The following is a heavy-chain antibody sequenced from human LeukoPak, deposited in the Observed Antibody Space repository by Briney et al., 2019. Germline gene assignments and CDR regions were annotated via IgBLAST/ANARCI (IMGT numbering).Heavy chain of an antibody. CDR2: IYYSGST. CDR3: ARGGSYWIYAFDI. CDR1: GGSISSYY. Sequence: TSETLSLTCTVSGGSISSYYWSWIRQPPGKGLEWIGYIYYSGSTNYNPSLKSRVTISVDTSKNQFSLKLSSVTAADTAVYYCARGGSYWIYAFDIWGQGTMVTVPS. D-gene: IGHD1-26*01. V-gene: IGHV4-59*01. J-gene: IGHJ3*02.